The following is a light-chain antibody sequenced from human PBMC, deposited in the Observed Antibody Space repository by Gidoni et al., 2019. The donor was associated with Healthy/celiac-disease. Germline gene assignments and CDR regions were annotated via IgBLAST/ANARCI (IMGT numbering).Light chain of an antibody. CDR2: AAS. CDR3: QQSYSTPLT. Sequence: DIQMTQPPSALSASVGDRVPITCRASQSISSYLHWYQQKPGKAPNLLIYAASSLQSGVPSRFSGSGSWTDFTLTISSLQPEDFATYYCQQSYSTPLTFGGGTKVEIK. V-gene: IGKV1-39*01. CDR1: QSISSY. J-gene: IGKJ4*01.